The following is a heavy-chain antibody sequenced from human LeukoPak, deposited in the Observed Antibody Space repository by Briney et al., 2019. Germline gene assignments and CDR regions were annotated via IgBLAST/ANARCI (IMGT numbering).Heavy chain of an antibody. CDR3: ARGSKAAPGTFDY. D-gene: IGHD6-13*01. CDR2: IYYTGST. Sequence: TLSLTPTLSRGATRRGNYYWSWLRQPPGEGLEWIGYIYYTGSTDYNPSLKSRVTISVDTSKNQFSLKLSSVTAADTAVYYCARGSKAAPGTFDYWGQGTLVTVSS. CDR1: RGATRRGNYY. J-gene: IGHJ4*02. V-gene: IGHV4-61*01.